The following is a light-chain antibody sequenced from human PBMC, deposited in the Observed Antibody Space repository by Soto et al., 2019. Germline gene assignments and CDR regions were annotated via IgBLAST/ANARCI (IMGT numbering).Light chain of an antibody. J-gene: IGLJ3*02. V-gene: IGLV2-11*01. CDR3: CSYAGRYTRV. CDR2: DVS. CDR1: SSDVGGYNY. Sequence: QSALPQPRSVSGSHGQSVTISCTGTSSDVGGYNYVTWYHQHPGKAPKLMIYDVSKRPSGVPDRFSVSKSGNTASLTISGHQAEDEADYYFCSYAGRYTRVFGVGNKLTV.